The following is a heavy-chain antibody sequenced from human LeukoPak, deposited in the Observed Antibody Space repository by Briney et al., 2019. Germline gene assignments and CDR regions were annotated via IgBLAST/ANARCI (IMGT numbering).Heavy chain of an antibody. CDR3: ARMGATASFFQH. Sequence: SETLSLTCAVYGGSFSGYYWSWIRQPPGKGLEWIGEINHSGSTNYNPSLKSRVTISVDTSKNQFSLKLSSVTAADTAVYYCARMGATASFFQHWGQGTLVTASS. CDR1: GGSFSGYY. D-gene: IGHD1-26*01. CDR2: INHSGST. V-gene: IGHV4-34*01. J-gene: IGHJ1*01.